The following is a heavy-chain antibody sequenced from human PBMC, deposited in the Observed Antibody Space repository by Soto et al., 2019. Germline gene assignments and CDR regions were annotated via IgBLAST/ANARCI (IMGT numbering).Heavy chain of an antibody. J-gene: IGHJ4*02. CDR3: ARGEAYYDFWSGFRPPLY. D-gene: IGHD3-3*01. Sequence: QVQLVQSGAEVKKPGASVKVSCKASGYTFTSYGISWVRQAPGQGLEWMGWISAYNGNTNYAQKLQGRVTMTTDTATSTAYMELRSLRSDDTAVYYCARGEAYYDFWSGFRPPLYWGQGTLVTVSS. CDR1: GYTFTSYG. V-gene: IGHV1-18*04. CDR2: ISAYNGNT.